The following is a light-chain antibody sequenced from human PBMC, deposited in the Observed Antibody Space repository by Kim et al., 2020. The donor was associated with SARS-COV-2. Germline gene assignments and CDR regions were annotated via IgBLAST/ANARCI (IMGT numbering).Light chain of an antibody. CDR2: LVS. J-gene: IGKJ4*01. Sequence: TLSASCRGTVTITFRASQSIYSGLVWYQQKPGEAPKLLIYLVSNLDYGVPSRVSGNGSGTQFTLTISSLQPDDFATYYCQQHNGYFGGGTKVDIK. CDR3: QQHNGY. CDR1: QSIYSG. V-gene: IGKV1-5*01.